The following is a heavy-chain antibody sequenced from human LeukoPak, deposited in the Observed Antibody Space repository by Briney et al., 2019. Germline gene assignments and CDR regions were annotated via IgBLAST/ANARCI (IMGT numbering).Heavy chain of an antibody. D-gene: IGHD2-21*02. CDR3: ARGSCGGDCDDAFDI. J-gene: IGHJ3*02. CDR2: INPNNGCT. CDR1: VYTFTGYY. V-gene: IGHV1-2*02. Sequence: SSVTVSCKASVYTFTGYYMHGLRQAPGQGREWMGWINPNNGCTNYAQKFQGRVTMTRDTSISTAYMELSRLRSDGSAVYYCARGSCGGDCDDAFDIWGQGTMVTVSS.